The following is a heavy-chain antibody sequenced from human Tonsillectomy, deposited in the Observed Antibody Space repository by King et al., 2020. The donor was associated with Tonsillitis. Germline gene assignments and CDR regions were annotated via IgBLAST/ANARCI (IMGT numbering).Heavy chain of an antibody. Sequence: VTLKESGPVLVKPTETLTLTCTVSGFSLSNARMGVSWILQPPGKALEWLAHIFSNDDKSYSTPLKSRLTISKDTSKSQVVLSMTNMDPVDTATYYCARYYYDSSGYYNGYFDYWGQGTLVTVSS. CDR1: GFSLSNARMG. D-gene: IGHD3-22*01. J-gene: IGHJ4*02. V-gene: IGHV2-26*01. CDR2: IFSNDDK. CDR3: ARYYYDSSGYYNGYFDY.